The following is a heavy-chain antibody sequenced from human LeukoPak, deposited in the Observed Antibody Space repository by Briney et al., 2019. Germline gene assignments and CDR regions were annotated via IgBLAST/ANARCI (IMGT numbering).Heavy chain of an antibody. V-gene: IGHV3-30*18. J-gene: IGHJ6*02. CDR2: ISYDGSNK. CDR3: AKCQGTIAAAGGYYYYGMDV. Sequence: GRSLRLSCAASGFTFSSYGMHWVRQAPGKGLEWVAVISYDGSNKYYADPVKGRFTISRDNSKNTLYLQMNSLRAEDTAVCYCAKCQGTIAAAGGYYYYGMDVWGQGTTVTVSS. CDR1: GFTFSSYG. D-gene: IGHD6-13*01.